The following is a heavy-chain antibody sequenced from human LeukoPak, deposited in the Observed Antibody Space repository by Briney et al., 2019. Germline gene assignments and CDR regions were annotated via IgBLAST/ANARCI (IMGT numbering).Heavy chain of an antibody. D-gene: IGHD5-18*01. V-gene: IGHV3-64*01. CDR3: ARDAGYVRFDF. CDR2: NSGNGGSR. J-gene: IGHJ4*02. CDR1: GFTFSTYT. Sequence: GGSLRLSCAASGFTFSTYTMHWVRQAPGKGLEYVSSNSGNGGSREYANSVKGRFTISRDNSRNTLYLQMGSLRAEDMAVYYCARDAGYVRFDFWGQGTLATVSS.